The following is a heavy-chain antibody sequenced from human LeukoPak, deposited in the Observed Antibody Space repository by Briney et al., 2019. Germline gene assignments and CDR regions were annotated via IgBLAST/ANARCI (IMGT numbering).Heavy chain of an antibody. CDR2: INPNSGGT. V-gene: IGHV1-2*02. D-gene: IGHD2/OR15-2a*01. CDR1: GYTFTGYY. Sequence: GASVKVSCKASGYTFTGYYMHWVRQAPGQGLEWMGWINPNSGGTNYAQKFQGRVTMTRDTSISTAYMELSRLRSDDTAVYYCAREFHGSLGYFCDYWGQGTLVTVSS. J-gene: IGHJ4*02. CDR3: AREFHGSLGYFCDY.